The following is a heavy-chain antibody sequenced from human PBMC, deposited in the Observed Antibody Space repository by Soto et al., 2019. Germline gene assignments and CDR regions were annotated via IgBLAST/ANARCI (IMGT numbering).Heavy chain of an antibody. Sequence: GASVKVSCKASGYTFTSYAMHWVRQAPGQRLEWMGWINAGNGNTKYSQKFQGRVTITRDTSASTAYVGLSSLRSEDTAVYYCARSIVVVTALDYWGQGTLVTVSS. CDR3: ARSIVVVTALDY. V-gene: IGHV1-3*01. D-gene: IGHD2-21*02. CDR1: GYTFTSYA. J-gene: IGHJ4*02. CDR2: INAGNGNT.